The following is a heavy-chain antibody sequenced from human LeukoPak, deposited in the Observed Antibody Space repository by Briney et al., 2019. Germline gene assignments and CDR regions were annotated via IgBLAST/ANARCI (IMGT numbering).Heavy chain of an antibody. CDR3: ARGGLGGITAYSNYLFDY. CDR2: IYYSGST. V-gene: IGHV4-59*08. Sequence: PSETLSLTCTVSGGSISNYYWSWIRQPPGAGLEWIGYIYYSGSTNYNPSLKSRVTMSIDTSKNQFSLNLTSVTATDTAVYYCARGGLGGITAYSNYLFDYWGQGTLVTVSS. CDR1: GGSISNYY. J-gene: IGHJ4*02. D-gene: IGHD4-11*01.